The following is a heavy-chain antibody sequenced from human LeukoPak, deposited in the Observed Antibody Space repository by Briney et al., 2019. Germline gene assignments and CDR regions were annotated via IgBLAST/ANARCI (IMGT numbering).Heavy chain of an antibody. Sequence: SETLSLTCTVSGGSISSSSYYWGWIRQPPGKGLEWIGSIYYSGSTYYNPSLKSRVTISVDTSKKQVSLNLSSVTAADTAVYYCARVAARYVGMDVWGQGTTVTVSS. CDR3: ARVAARYVGMDV. D-gene: IGHD6-6*01. J-gene: IGHJ6*02. V-gene: IGHV4-39*07. CDR2: IYYSGST. CDR1: GGSISSSSYY.